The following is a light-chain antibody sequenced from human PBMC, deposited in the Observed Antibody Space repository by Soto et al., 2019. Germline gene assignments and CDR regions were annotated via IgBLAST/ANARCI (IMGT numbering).Light chain of an antibody. J-gene: IGLJ1*01. CDR2: DVS. CDR1: SSYIGAYNY. Sequence: QSVLTQPASVSGSPGQSITISCTGTSSYIGAYNYVSWYQQLPGKAPKVMIYDVSNRPSGVSDRFSGSKSGNTASLTISGLQAEDEADYYCNSYTRSSAYVLGTGTKVTVL. CDR3: NSYTRSSAYV. V-gene: IGLV2-14*03.